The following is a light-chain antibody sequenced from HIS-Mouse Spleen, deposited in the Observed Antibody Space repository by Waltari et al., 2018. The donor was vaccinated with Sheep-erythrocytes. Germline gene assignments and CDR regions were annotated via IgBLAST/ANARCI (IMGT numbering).Light chain of an antibody. V-gene: IGLV2-23*01. CDR2: EGS. J-gene: IGLJ3*02. CDR1: SSAVGSDNL. CDR3: CSYAGSSTPWV. Sequence: QSALTQPASVSGSPGQSITIACTGTSSAVGSDNLVAWYQQHPGKAPKLMIYEGSKRPSGFSNRFSGSKSGNTASLTISGLQAEDEADYYCCSYAGSSTPWVFGGGTKLTVL.